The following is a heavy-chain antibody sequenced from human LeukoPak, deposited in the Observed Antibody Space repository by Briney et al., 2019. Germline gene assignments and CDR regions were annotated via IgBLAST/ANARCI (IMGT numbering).Heavy chain of an antibody. CDR2: IIPIFGTA. V-gene: IGHV1-69*05. J-gene: IGHJ4*02. D-gene: IGHD6-13*01. Sequence: GASVKVSCKASGGTFSSYAISWVRQAPGQGLEWMGGIIPIFGTANYAQKFQGRVTMTTDTSTSTAYMELRSLRSDDTAVYYCTRDLPYSSSWESLDYWGQGTLVTVSS. CDR1: GGTFSSYA. CDR3: TRDLPYSSSWESLDY.